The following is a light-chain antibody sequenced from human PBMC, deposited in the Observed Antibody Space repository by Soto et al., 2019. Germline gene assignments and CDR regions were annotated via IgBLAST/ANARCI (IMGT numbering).Light chain of an antibody. CDR3: CSCAGSSTLV. CDR2: EVS. CDR1: SSDVGSYNL. J-gene: IGLJ2*01. V-gene: IGLV2-23*02. Sequence: QSVLTQPASVSGSPGQSITISCTGTSSDVGSYNLVSWYQQHPGKAPKLMIYEVSKRPSGVSNRFSGSKSGNTASLTISGLQAEDEADYYCCSCAGSSTLVFGGGTKVTVL.